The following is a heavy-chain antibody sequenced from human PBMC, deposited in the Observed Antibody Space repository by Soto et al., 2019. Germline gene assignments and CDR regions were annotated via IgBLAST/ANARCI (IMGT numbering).Heavy chain of an antibody. V-gene: IGHV1-2*04. Sequence: ASVKVSCKASGYTFTGYYMHWVRQAPGQGLEWMGWINPNSGGTNYAQKFQGWVTITRDTSISTSYMEPSMLRSDDTAVYYCARGSGGSTDNYYYYYMDVWGKGTTVTVSS. J-gene: IGHJ6*03. CDR2: INPNSGGT. CDR1: GYTFTGYY. CDR3: ARGSGGSTDNYYYYYMDV. D-gene: IGHD2-15*01.